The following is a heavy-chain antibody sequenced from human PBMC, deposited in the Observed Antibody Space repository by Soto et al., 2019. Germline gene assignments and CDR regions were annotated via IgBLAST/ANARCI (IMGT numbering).Heavy chain of an antibody. J-gene: IGHJ4*02. D-gene: IGHD6-19*01. Sequence: QLQLQESGSGLVKPSQTLSLTCAVSGGSISSGGYSWSWIRQPPGKGLEWIGYIYHCGSTYYKPSLKSRVTISLDRSNNQFSLKLSSVTAADTAVYYCASAGGLGAVAADYWGQGTLVTVSS. V-gene: IGHV4-30-2*01. CDR2: IYHCGST. CDR3: ASAGGLGAVAADY. CDR1: GGSISSGGYS.